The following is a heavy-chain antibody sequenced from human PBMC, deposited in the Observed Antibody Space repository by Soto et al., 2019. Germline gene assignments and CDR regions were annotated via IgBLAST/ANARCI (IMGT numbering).Heavy chain of an antibody. CDR1: GGSISSGCYS. D-gene: IGHD3-10*01. V-gene: IGHV4-30-2*01. CDR3: ARGRGELLRSSWFDP. Sequence: PSETLSLTCAVSGGSISSGCYSWSWIRQPPGKGLEWIGYIYHSGSTYYNPSLKSRVTISVDRSKNQFSLKLSSVTAADTAVYYCARGRGELLRSSWFDPWGQGTLVTVSS. CDR2: IYHSGST. J-gene: IGHJ5*02.